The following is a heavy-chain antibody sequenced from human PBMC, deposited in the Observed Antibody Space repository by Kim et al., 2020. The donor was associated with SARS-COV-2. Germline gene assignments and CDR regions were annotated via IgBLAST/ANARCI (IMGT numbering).Heavy chain of an antibody. Sequence: ASVKVSCKASGYTFTSYAMHWVRQAPGQRLEWMGWINAGNGNTKYSQKFQGRVTITRDTSASTAYMELSSLRSEDTAVYYCARVTRFLEWSLIDYWGQGTLVTVSS. CDR1: GYTFTSYA. CDR3: ARVTRFLEWSLIDY. D-gene: IGHD3-3*01. J-gene: IGHJ4*02. CDR2: INAGNGNT. V-gene: IGHV1-3*01.